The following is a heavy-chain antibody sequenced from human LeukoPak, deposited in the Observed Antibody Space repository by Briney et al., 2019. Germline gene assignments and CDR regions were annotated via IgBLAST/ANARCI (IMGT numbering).Heavy chain of an antibody. CDR3: AREQQDYGSGNDAFDI. V-gene: IGHV3-21*01. Sequence: KPGGSLRLSCAASGLTFSSYSMNWVRQAPGKGLEWVSSISSNSSYIYYADSVKGRFTISRDNAKNSLYLQMNSLRAEDTAVYYCAREQQDYGSGNDAFDIWGQGTMVTVSS. D-gene: IGHD3-10*01. CDR1: GLTFSSYS. J-gene: IGHJ3*02. CDR2: ISSNSSYI.